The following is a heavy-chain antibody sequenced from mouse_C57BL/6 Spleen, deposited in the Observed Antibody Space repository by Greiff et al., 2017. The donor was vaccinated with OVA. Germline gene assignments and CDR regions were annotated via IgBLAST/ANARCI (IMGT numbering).Heavy chain of an antibody. CDR1: GFTFSDYG. Sequence: EVQVVESGGGLVKPGGSLKLSCAASGFTFSDYGMHWVRQAPEKGLEWVAYISSGSSTIYYADTVKGRFTISRDNAKNTLFLQMTSLRSEDTAMYYCARSLYGNYGGNYAMDYWGQGTSVTVSS. CDR2: ISSGSSTI. CDR3: ARSLYGNYGGNYAMDY. J-gene: IGHJ4*01. D-gene: IGHD2-1*01. V-gene: IGHV5-17*01.